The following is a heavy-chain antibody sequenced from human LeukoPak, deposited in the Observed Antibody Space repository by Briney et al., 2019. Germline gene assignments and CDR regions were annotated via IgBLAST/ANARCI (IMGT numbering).Heavy chain of an antibody. D-gene: IGHD3-10*01. CDR2: MNPNSGNT. CDR1: GYTFTSYD. CDR3: GRAPFPGDY. V-gene: IGHV1-8*01. J-gene: IGHJ4*02. Sequence: ASVKVSCMASGYTFTSYDIHSGRQATPRGLEWMGWMNPNSGNTGYAQKFQGRVTMTRTTSISTAYMELSSLTSEDTAVYYCGRAPFPGDYWGQGTLVTVSS.